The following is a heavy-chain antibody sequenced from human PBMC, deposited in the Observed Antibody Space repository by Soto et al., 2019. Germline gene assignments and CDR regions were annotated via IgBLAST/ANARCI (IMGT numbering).Heavy chain of an antibody. J-gene: IGHJ4*02. CDR3: ARGSSGTHLDY. Sequence: QLQLQESGSGLVKPSQTLSLTCAVSGGSISSGGYSGSWIGRPPGKGLEWIGYIYHSGSTYYNPSLKSRVTISVDRSKNQFSLKLSSVTAADTAVYYCARGSSGTHLDYWGQGTLVTVSS. CDR1: GGSISSGGYS. CDR2: IYHSGST. D-gene: IGHD3-22*01. V-gene: IGHV4-30-2*01.